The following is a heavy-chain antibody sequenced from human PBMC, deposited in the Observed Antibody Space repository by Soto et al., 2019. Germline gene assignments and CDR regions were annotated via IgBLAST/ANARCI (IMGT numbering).Heavy chain of an antibody. V-gene: IGHV4-30-2*01. CDR3: AKDSRNYYGSGSYYNINYYYYMDV. CDR1: GGSISSGGYS. Sequence: SETLSLTCAVSGGSISSGGYSWSWIRQPPGKGLEWIGYIYHSGSTYYKPSLKSRVTISVDRSKNQFSLKLSSVTAADTAVYYCAKDSRNYYGSGSYYNINYYYYMDVWGKGTTVTVSS. J-gene: IGHJ6*03. D-gene: IGHD3-10*01. CDR2: IYHSGST.